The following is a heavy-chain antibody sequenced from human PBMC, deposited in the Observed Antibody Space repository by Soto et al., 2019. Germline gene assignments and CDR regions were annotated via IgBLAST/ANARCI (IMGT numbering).Heavy chain of an antibody. Sequence: SETLSLTCTVSGGSISSSSYYWGWIRQPPGKGLEWIGSIYYSGGTYYNPSLKSRVTISVDTSKNQFSLKLSSVTAADTAVYYCARHSNGDTIFGVVITYGMDVWGQGTTVTVSS. D-gene: IGHD3-3*01. CDR3: ARHSNGDTIFGVVITYGMDV. CDR1: GGSISSSSYY. J-gene: IGHJ6*02. CDR2: IYYSGGT. V-gene: IGHV4-39*01.